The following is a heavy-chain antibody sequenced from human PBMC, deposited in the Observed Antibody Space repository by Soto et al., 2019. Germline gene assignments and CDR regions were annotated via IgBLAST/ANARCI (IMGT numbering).Heavy chain of an antibody. CDR1: GFTFSGSA. D-gene: IGHD4-17*01. V-gene: IGHV3-73*01. J-gene: IGHJ3*02. CDR3: TSPTVTDAFDI. Sequence: GGSLRLSCAASGFTFSGSAMHWVRQASGKGLEWVGRIRSKANSYATAYAASVKGRFTISRDDSKNTAYLQMNSLKTEDMAVYYCTSPTVTDAFDIWGQGTMVTVSS. CDR2: IRSKANSYAT.